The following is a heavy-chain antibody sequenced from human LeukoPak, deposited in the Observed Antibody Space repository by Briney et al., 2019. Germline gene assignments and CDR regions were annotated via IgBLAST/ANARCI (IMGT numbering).Heavy chain of an antibody. D-gene: IGHD1-26*01. V-gene: IGHV3-73*01. CDR3: TRELTYYFSLDV. Sequence: PGGSLRLSCADSGFSFSGSAIHWVRQASGKGLEWVGRIRSKVNSYATAYGESVKGRFTISRDDSKNTAYLQMNSLKTEDTAVYYCTRELTYYFSLDVWGQGTTVTVSS. CDR1: GFSFSGSA. J-gene: IGHJ6*02. CDR2: IRSKVNSYAT.